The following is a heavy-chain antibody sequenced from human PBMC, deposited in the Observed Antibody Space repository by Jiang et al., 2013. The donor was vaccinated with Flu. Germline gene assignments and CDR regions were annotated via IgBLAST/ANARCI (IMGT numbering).Heavy chain of an antibody. J-gene: IGHJ6*02. CDR3: ARDYCSGGSCYGEQWLVLGYYYGMDV. D-gene: IGHD2-15*01. V-gene: IGHV1-46*01. CDR2: INPSGGST. CDR1: GYTFTSYY. Sequence: VQLVESGAEVKKPGASVKVSCKASGYTFTSYYMHWVRQAPGQGLEWMGMINPSGGSTSYAQRFQGRVTMTSDTSTSTVYMEPSSLNSEDTAVYYCARDYCSGGSCYGEQWLVLGYYYGMDVVGPRDHGHRLL.